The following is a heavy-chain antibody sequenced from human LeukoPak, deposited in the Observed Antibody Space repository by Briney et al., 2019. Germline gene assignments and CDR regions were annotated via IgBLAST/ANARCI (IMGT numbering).Heavy chain of an antibody. CDR1: GGSISSSNYY. Sequence: PSETLSLTCTVSGGSISSSNYYWGWIRQPPGKGLEWIGSIHYSGSTYYNPSLKSRVTISVDTSKNQLSLRLSSVTAADTAVYYCAREREQWLPRGGFDYWGQGTLVTVSS. J-gene: IGHJ4*02. CDR3: AREREQWLPRGGFDY. V-gene: IGHV4-39*07. CDR2: IHYSGST. D-gene: IGHD6-19*01.